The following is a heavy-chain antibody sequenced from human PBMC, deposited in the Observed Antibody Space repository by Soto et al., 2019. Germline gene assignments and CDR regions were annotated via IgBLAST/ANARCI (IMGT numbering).Heavy chain of an antibody. CDR1: GYTLTELS. D-gene: IGHD3-10*01. J-gene: IGHJ6*03. Sequence: ASVKVSCKVSGYTLTELSMHWVRQAPGKGLEWMGGFDPEDGETIYAQKFQGRVTMTEDTSTDTAYMELSNLRSEDTAVYYCATPNPTAYYDGSGSGNYYMDVWGKGTTVTVSS. CDR3: ATPNPTAYYDGSGSGNYYMDV. V-gene: IGHV1-24*01. CDR2: FDPEDGET.